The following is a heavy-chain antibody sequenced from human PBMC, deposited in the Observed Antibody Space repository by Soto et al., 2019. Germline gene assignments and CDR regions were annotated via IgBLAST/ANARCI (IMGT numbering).Heavy chain of an antibody. D-gene: IGHD1-1*01. CDR3: VKDRNWEWGY. CDR1: GFTFRNHA. Sequence: GGSLRLSCVASGFTFRNHALNWDRPPPGKGLEYDATINGPATSTSYADAVKGRFTISRDNSKDTLYLELNSLRVEDTAVYYGVKDRNWEWGYWGQGTLVTVSS. V-gene: IGHV3-23*01. CDR2: INGPATST. J-gene: IGHJ4*02.